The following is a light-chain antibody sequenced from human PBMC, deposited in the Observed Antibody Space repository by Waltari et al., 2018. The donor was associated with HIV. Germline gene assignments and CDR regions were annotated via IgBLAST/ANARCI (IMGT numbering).Light chain of an antibody. Sequence: QSALTQPPSASGSPGQSVTMSCPGTSSDIGGSNYVSWYHQHPGKAPKLIMTEVTKRPSGVPDRFSGSKSGNTASLTVSGLQAEDEAHYYCSSYAPTNKFYVLFGGGTTLTVL. V-gene: IGLV2-8*01. J-gene: IGLJ2*01. CDR3: SSYAPTNKFYVL. CDR2: EVT. CDR1: SSDIGGSNY.